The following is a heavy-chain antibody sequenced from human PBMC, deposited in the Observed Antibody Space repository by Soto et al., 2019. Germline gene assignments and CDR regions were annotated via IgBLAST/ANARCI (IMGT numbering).Heavy chain of an antibody. CDR2: IYYSGST. D-gene: IGHD3-9*01. CDR3: ARLLRYFDWLSEEFDY. J-gene: IGHJ4*02. CDR1: AGSISSSSYY. Sequence: QLQLQESGPGLVKHSETLSLTCTVSAGSISSSSYYWGWIRQPPGKGLEGIGSIYYSGSTYYNPSLKSRVTISVDTSKNQFSLRLSSVTAADTAVYYCARLLRYFDWLSEEFDYWGQGTLVTVSS. V-gene: IGHV4-39*01.